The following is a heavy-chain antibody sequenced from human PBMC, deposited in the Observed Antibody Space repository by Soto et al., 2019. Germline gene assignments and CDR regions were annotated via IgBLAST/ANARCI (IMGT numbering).Heavy chain of an antibody. Sequence: QVQLVESGGGLVKPGGSLRLSCAASGFTFSDYYMSWIRQAPGQGLEWVAYISGSSYTIYYADSVKGRFTSSRDNAKKSVYLQMNSLRAEDTAVYYCARVHLYFDNWGQGTLVTVSS. J-gene: IGHJ4*02. CDR3: ARVHLYFDN. CDR1: GFTFSDYY. CDR2: ISGSSYTI. V-gene: IGHV3-11*01.